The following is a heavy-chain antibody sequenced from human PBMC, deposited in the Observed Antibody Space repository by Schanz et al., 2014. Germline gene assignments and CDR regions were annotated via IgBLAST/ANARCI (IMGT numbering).Heavy chain of an antibody. CDR3: AKVRYSSGWRGDYFDE. Sequence: DVHLLESGGGLVQPGGSLRLSCAASEFTFSTDAMSWVRQAPGKGLEWLSVISASGGDTYYADSVKGRFTISRDNSKNTLYIQMNRLRAEDTAVYYCAKVRYSSGWRGDYFDEWGQGTLVTVAS. D-gene: IGHD6-25*01. CDR2: ISASGGDT. CDR1: EFTFSTDA. J-gene: IGHJ4*02. V-gene: IGHV3-23*01.